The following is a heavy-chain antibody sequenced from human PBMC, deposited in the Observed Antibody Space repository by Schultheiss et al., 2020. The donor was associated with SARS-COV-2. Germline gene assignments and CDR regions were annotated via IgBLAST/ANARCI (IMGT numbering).Heavy chain of an antibody. CDR2: IYYSGST. V-gene: IGHV4-31*03. CDR1: GGSISSSSYY. CDR3: ARGGTISNWFDP. Sequence: SQTLSLTCTVSGGSISSSSYYWGWIRQPPGKGLEWIGYIYYSGSTYYNPSLKSRVTISVDTSKNQFSLKLSSVTAADTAVYYCARGGTISNWFDPWGQGTLVTVAS. J-gene: IGHJ5*02. D-gene: IGHD2-15*01.